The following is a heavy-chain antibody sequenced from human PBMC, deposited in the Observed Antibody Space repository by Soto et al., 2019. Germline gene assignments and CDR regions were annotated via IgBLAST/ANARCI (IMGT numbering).Heavy chain of an antibody. CDR3: TMDLRGNCPFDH. CDR2: IYSGCST. Sequence: EVQLVESGGGLVQPGGSLRLSCAASGFTVSSNYMSWVRQAPGKGLEWVSVIYSGCSTYYADSVKGRFTISRDNSKDTLFLQMNNLRAEDSALYYCTMDLRGNCPFDHWGRGTLVTVSS. CDR1: GFTVSSNY. D-gene: IGHD2-21*01. V-gene: IGHV3-66*01. J-gene: IGHJ5*02.